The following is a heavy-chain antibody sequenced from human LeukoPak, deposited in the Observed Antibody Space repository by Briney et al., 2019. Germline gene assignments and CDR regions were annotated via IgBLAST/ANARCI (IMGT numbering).Heavy chain of an antibody. Sequence: PSETLSLTCAVYGGSFSGYYWSWIRQPPGKGLEWIGEINHSGSTNYNPSLKRRGTILVDTSKNQFSLKLSSVPAADTAVYYCARGLDWNYTRPLFYFDYWGQGTLVTVSS. CDR3: ARGLDWNYTRPLFYFDY. CDR1: GGSFSGYY. D-gene: IGHD1-7*01. CDR2: INHSGST. V-gene: IGHV4-34*01. J-gene: IGHJ4*02.